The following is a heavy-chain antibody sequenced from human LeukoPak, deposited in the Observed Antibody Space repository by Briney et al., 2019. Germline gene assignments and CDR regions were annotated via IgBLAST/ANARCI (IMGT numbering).Heavy chain of an antibody. V-gene: IGHV4-4*02. CDR1: GDSISSSNW. CDR3: ARGSLPIAYCGGDCYSGFDY. J-gene: IGHJ4*02. D-gene: IGHD2-21*02. Sequence: SETLSLTCAVSGDSISSSNWWSWVRQPPGKGLEWIGEINHSGSTNYNPSLKSRVTISVDTSKNQFSLKLSSVTAADTAVYYCARGSLPIAYCGGDCYSGFDYWGQGTLVTVSS. CDR2: INHSGST.